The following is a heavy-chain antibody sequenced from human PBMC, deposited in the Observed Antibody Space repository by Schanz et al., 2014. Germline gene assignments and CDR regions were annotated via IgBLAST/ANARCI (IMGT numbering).Heavy chain of an antibody. CDR3: ARDNGRIPAANSFDY. V-gene: IGHV1-18*01. D-gene: IGHD1-26*01. J-gene: IGHJ4*02. CDR1: GYTFISYG. Sequence: QVQLVQSGDEVRKPGASVKVSCKASGYTFISYGISWVRQAPGQGPEWIGWISGYTGDTKYAQKFQHRVNMTTDRTTSTVYMELRSLRFDDTAVYFCARDNGRIPAANSFDYWGQGTRVTVSS. CDR2: ISGYTGDT.